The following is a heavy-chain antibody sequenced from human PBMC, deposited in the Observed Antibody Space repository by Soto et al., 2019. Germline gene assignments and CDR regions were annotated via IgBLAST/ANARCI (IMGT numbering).Heavy chain of an antibody. Sequence: PSETLSLTCTVSGGSIYRSRYYWGWIRRPPGRGLEWIGNIDYNGVTYSNPSLKSRVTISRDTSKNQFSLKLTSVTAADTALYYCGKVLVGATGHTDSDSWGPGTLVTVSS. J-gene: IGHJ4*02. CDR1: GGSIYRSRYY. V-gene: IGHV4-39*01. CDR3: GKVLVGATGHTDSDS. CDR2: IDYNGVT. D-gene: IGHD2-15*01.